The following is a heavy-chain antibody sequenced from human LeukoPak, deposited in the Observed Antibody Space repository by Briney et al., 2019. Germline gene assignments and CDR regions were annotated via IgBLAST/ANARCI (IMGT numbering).Heavy chain of an antibody. CDR3: AIVGHSSGLIDY. D-gene: IGHD6-19*01. Sequence: ASVKVSCKASGGTFSSYAISWVRQAPGQGLEWMGRIIPIFGIANYAQKFQGRVTITADKSTSTAYMELSSLRSEDTAVYYCAIVGHSSGLIDYWGQGTLVTVSS. V-gene: IGHV1-69*04. CDR1: GGTFSSYA. CDR2: IIPIFGIA. J-gene: IGHJ4*02.